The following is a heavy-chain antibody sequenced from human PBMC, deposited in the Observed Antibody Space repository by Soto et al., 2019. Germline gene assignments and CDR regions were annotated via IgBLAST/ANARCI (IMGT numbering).Heavy chain of an antibody. V-gene: IGHV2-5*02. D-gene: IGHD3-22*01. CDR2: IYWDDDK. J-gene: IGHJ1*01. CDR1: GFSLSTSGLG. Sequence: QITLKESGPTLVKPTQTLTLTCTFSGFSLSTSGLGVGWIRQPPGKGLEWLALIYWDDDKRYSPSLKSRLTITKDTSKNQVVLTMTNVDPADTATYYCAHTRAIEVIVAEDEYFQHWGQGTLVTVSS. CDR3: AHTRAIEVIVAEDEYFQH.